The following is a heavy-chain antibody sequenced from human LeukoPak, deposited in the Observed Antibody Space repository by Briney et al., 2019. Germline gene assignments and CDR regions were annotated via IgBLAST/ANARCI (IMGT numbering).Heavy chain of an antibody. J-gene: IGHJ4*02. Sequence: GGSLRLSCVASGFSFSRYWMSWVRQAPGKGLEWVANIKEDGSEQYYADSLKGRFTISRDNVKNSLYLHINSLRAEDTAVYHCARDSFETDIDYWGQGTLVTVSS. CDR3: ARDSFETDIDY. D-gene: IGHD1-14*01. CDR2: IKEDGSEQ. CDR1: GFSFSRYW. V-gene: IGHV3-7*01.